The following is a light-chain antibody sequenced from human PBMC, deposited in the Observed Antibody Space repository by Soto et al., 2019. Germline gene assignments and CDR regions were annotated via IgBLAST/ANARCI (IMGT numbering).Light chain of an antibody. CDR2: DAS. Sequence: DIQMTQSPSTLSASVGDRVTITCRASQSISSWLAWYQQKPGKAPKLLIYDASSLESGDPSRFSGSGSGKDFTLTISSLQPDDFATYYCQQYNSYPWTFGQGTKVEIK. J-gene: IGKJ1*01. CDR1: QSISSW. CDR3: QQYNSYPWT. V-gene: IGKV1-5*01.